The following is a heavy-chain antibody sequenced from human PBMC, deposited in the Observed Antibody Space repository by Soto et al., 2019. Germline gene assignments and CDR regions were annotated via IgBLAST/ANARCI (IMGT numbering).Heavy chain of an antibody. CDR1: GGSISSYY. J-gene: IGHJ3*02. D-gene: IGHD4-17*01. Sequence: QVQLQESGPGLVKPSETLSLTCTVSGGSISSYYWSWIRQPPGKGLEWIGYIYYSGSTNYNPSLTSRVTISVDTSKNQFSLKLSSVTAADTAVYYGARTTVTTAAFDIWGQGTMVTVSS. CDR3: ARTTVTTAAFDI. CDR2: IYYSGST. V-gene: IGHV4-59*08.